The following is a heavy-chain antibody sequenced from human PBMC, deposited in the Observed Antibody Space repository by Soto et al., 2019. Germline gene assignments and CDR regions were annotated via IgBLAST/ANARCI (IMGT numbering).Heavy chain of an antibody. CDR3: ARGSQTGVGWYFDL. Sequence: ASVKVSCKASGYTFTGYYMHWVRQAPGQGLEWMGWINPNSGGTNYAQKFQGWVTMTRDTSISTAYMELSRLRSDDTAVYYCARGSQTGVGWYFDLWGRGTLVTVSS. CDR2: INPNSGGT. J-gene: IGHJ2*01. CDR1: GYTFTGYY. D-gene: IGHD7-27*01. V-gene: IGHV1-2*04.